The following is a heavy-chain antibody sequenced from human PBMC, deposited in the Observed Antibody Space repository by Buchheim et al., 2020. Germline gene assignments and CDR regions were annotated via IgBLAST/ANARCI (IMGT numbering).Heavy chain of an antibody. J-gene: IGHJ4*02. V-gene: IGHV3-30*18. D-gene: IGHD1-1*01. Sequence: QVQLVESGGGVVQPGRSLRLSCAASGFTFSSYGMHWVRQAPGKGLEWVAVISYDGSNKYYADSVKGRFTISRDNSKNTLYLQMNSLRAEETAVYYCAKADKRELDYWGQGTL. CDR3: AKADKRELDY. CDR1: GFTFSSYG. CDR2: ISYDGSNK.